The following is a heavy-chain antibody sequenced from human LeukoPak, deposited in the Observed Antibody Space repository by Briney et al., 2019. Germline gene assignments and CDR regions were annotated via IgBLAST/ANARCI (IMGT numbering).Heavy chain of an antibody. D-gene: IGHD3-10*01. CDR2: IYYSGST. V-gene: IGHV4-39*07. J-gene: IGHJ5*02. CDR1: GGSIGSTNYY. Sequence: PSETLSLTCTVSGGSIGSTNYYWGWIRQPPGKGLEWIANIYYSGSTYYNPSLKSRVTISVDTSKNQFSLKLSSVTAADTAVYYCARRGPPRTLLRGVKSGWFDPWGQGTLVTVSS. CDR3: ARRGPPRTLLRGVKSGWFDP.